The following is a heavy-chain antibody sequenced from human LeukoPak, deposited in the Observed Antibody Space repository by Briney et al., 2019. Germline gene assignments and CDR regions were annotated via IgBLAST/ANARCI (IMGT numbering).Heavy chain of an antibody. CDR2: INPNSGGA. Sequence: GASVKVSCKASGYTFTGYYMHWVRQAPGQGLEWMGWINPNSGGANYAQNFQGRVTMTRDTSINTAYMELSRLTSDDTAVYYCARGDIVPAAVGFDSWGQETLVTVSS. CDR3: ARGDIVPAAVGFDS. J-gene: IGHJ4*02. D-gene: IGHD2-2*01. CDR1: GYTFTGYY. V-gene: IGHV1-2*02.